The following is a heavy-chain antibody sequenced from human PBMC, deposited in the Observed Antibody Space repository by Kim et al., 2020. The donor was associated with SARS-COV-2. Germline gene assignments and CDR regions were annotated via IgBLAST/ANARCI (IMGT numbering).Heavy chain of an antibody. V-gene: IGHV3-23*01. J-gene: IGHJ6*02. CDR3: AAGLAVAYLYYYYYGMDV. D-gene: IGHD6-19*01. CDR2: ISGSGGST. CDR1: GFTFSSYA. Sequence: GGSLRLSCAASGFTFSSYAMSWVRQAPGKGLEWVSAISGSGGSTYYADSVKGRFTISRDNSKNTLYLQMNSLRAEDTAVYYCAAGLAVAYLYYYYYGMDVWGQGTTVTVSS.